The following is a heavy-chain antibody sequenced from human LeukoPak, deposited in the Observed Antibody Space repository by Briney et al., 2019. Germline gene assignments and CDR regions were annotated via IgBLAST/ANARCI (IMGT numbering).Heavy chain of an antibody. CDR3: ARAIYYYDSSGYYPFDY. CDR2: IYYSGST. V-gene: IGHV4-59*12. D-gene: IGHD3-22*01. CDR1: GGSISTYY. Sequence: SETLSLTCTVSGGSISTYYWSWIRQPPGKGLEWIGYIYYSGSTNYNPSLKSRVTISVDTSKKQFSLKLSSVTAADTAVYYCARAIYYYDSSGYYPFDYWGQGTLVTVSS. J-gene: IGHJ4*02.